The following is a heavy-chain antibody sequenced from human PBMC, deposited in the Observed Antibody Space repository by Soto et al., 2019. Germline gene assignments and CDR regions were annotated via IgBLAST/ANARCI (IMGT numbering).Heavy chain of an antibody. CDR1: GGTFSSHV. CDR3: AIDLVFRDGNISHLDY. Sequence: QVQLVQSGAEVKKPGSSVKVSCKASGGTFSSHVFNWVRQAPGQGLESMGGIMPIIGKANYAQQLQGRVTITADESTCVADSELSILRSAYTAVYYWAIDLVFRDGNISHLDYWGQGTLVTVSS. CDR2: IMPIIGKA. J-gene: IGHJ4*02. V-gene: IGHV1-69*01. D-gene: IGHD3-22*01.